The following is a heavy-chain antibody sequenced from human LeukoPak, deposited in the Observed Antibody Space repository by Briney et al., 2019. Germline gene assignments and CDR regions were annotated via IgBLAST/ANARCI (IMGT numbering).Heavy chain of an antibody. CDR3: AKGLPHYYDSSGWWDY. CDR2: ISGSGGST. CDR1: GFTFSSYA. D-gene: IGHD3-22*01. Sequence: GGSLRLSCAASGFTFSSYAMSWVHQAPGKGLEWVSAISGSGGSTYYADSVKGRFTISRDNSKNTLYLQMNSLRAEDTAVYYCAKGLPHYYDSSGWWDYWGQGTLVTVSS. V-gene: IGHV3-23*01. J-gene: IGHJ4*02.